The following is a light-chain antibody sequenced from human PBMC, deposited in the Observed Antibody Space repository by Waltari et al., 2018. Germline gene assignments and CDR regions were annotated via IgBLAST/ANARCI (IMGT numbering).Light chain of an antibody. V-gene: IGKV1-5*03. CDR3: KQYKSYPLT. Sequence: DIQMTQSPSTLSASVGDRVTLSCRASQHINSCLAWYQQTPGKAPKFLIYKASSLESGVPTRFSGSGSGTEFTLTISSLQPDDFGTYYCKQYKSYPLTFGQGTKVEIK. CDR2: KAS. CDR1: QHINSC. J-gene: IGKJ1*01.